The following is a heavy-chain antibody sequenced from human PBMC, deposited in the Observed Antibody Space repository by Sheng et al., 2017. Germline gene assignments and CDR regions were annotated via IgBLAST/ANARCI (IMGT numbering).Heavy chain of an antibody. Sequence: EVQLLESGGGLVQPGGSLRLSCAASGFTFSTSAMSWLRQAPGKGLEWVSTIIDSGGSTYYADSVKGRFTISRDNSKNTLYLQMDSLRAEDTAVYYCAKNKDRGVISPFDYWGQGTLVTVSS. V-gene: IGHV3-23*01. CDR1: GFTFSTSA. CDR3: AKNKDRGVISPFDY. J-gene: IGHJ4*02. CDR2: IIDSGGST. D-gene: IGHD3-10*01.